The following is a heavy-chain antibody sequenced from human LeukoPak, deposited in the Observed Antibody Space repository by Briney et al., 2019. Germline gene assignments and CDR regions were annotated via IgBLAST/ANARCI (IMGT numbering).Heavy chain of an antibody. V-gene: IGHV1-2*02. Sequence: ASVKVSCKASGYTFTGYYMHWVRQAPGQGLEWMGWINPNSGSTNYAQKFQGRVTMTRDTSISTAYMELSRLRSDDTAVYYCARVDYCDSQNYWGQGTLVSLSS. J-gene: IGHJ4*02. CDR3: ARVDYCDSQNY. CDR2: INPNSGST. CDR1: GYTFTGYY. D-gene: IGHD4-17*01.